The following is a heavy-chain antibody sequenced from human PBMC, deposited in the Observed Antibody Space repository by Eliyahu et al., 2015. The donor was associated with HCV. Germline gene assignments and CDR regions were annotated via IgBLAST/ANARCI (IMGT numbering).Heavy chain of an antibody. D-gene: IGHD4-17*01. CDR2: XNHSGST. CDR1: GGSFSGYY. Sequence: QVQLQQWGAGLLKPSETLSLTXAVYGGSFSGYYWSWIRQPPGKGLEWIGEXNHSGSTNYNPSLKSRVTISVDTSKNQFSLKLSSVTAADTAVYYCARADYGDTHRNWFDPWGQGTLVTVSS. CDR3: ARADYGDTHRNWFDP. V-gene: IGHV4-34*01. J-gene: IGHJ5*02.